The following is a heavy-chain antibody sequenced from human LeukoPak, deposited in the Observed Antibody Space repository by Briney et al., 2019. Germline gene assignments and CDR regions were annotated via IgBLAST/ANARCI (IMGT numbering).Heavy chain of an antibody. CDR3: AKSIAVAGAMRDNWFDP. J-gene: IGHJ5*02. V-gene: IGHV3-74*01. CDR1: GFTFTSYS. Sequence: GSLRLSCAASGFTFTSYSMNWVRQAPGKGLVWVSRVNGDGSSTTYADSVKGRFTISRDNVKNTLYLQMNNLRVEDTAVYYCAKSIAVAGAMRDNWFDPWGQGTLVTVSS. CDR2: VNGDGSST. D-gene: IGHD6-19*01.